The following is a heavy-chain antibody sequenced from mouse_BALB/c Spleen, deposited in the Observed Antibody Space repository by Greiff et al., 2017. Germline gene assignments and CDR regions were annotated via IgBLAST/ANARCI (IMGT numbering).Heavy chain of an antibody. V-gene: IGHV3-6*02. CDR1: GYSITSGYY. CDR3: ARAGFYDGYYWYFDV. CDR2: ISYDGSN. J-gene: IGHJ1*01. Sequence: ESGPGLVKPSQSLSLTCSVTGYSITSGYYWNWIRQFPGNKLEWMGYISYDGSNNYNPSLKNRISITRDTSKNQFFLKLNSVTTEDTATYYCARAGFYDGYYWYFDVWGAGTTVTVSS. D-gene: IGHD2-3*01.